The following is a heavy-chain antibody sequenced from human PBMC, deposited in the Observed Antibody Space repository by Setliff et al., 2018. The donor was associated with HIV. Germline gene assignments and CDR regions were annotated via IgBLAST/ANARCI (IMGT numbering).Heavy chain of an antibody. CDR1: GFTFTNSA. J-gene: IGHJ3*02. CDR2: IVVGSGNT. CDR3: AADPQTGTTSYDAFDI. D-gene: IGHD1-7*01. V-gene: IGHV1-58*01. Sequence: GASVKVSCKASGFTFTNSAVQWVRQARGQRLEWIGWIVVGSGNTNYAQKFQERVTITRDMSTSRAYMELGGLRTEDTAVYYCAADPQTGTTSYDAFDIWGQGTVVTVSS.